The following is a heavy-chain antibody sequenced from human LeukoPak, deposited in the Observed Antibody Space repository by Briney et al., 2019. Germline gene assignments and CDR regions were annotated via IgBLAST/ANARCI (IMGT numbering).Heavy chain of an antibody. Sequence: GGSLRLSCAASGFTVSSNYMSWVRQAPGKGLEWVSVIYSGGSTYYADSVKGRFTISRDNSKNTLYLQMNSLRAEGTAVYYCARSAGIAAAGIWFDPWGQGTLVTVSS. D-gene: IGHD6-13*01. CDR2: IYSGGST. CDR3: ARSAGIAAAGIWFDP. V-gene: IGHV3-53*01. J-gene: IGHJ5*02. CDR1: GFTVSSNY.